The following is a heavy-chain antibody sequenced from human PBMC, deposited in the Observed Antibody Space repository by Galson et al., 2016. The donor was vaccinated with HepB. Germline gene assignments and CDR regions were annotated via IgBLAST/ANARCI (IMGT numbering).Heavy chain of an antibody. J-gene: IGHJ4*02. D-gene: IGHD1-7*01. CDR3: ARNTPYTGTFDS. CDR1: GYTFTNYD. V-gene: IGHV1-8*01. CDR2: MGANKGDT. Sequence: SVKVSCKASGYTFTNYDINWVRQATGQGLEWMGWMGANKGDTGYAQKFQGRVTMTRDTSTNTAYMELSSLSSEDTAIYYCARNTPYTGTFDSWGQGTRVTVSS.